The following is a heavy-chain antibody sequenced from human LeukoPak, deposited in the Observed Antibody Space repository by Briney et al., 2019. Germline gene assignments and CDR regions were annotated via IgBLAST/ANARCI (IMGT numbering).Heavy chain of an antibody. D-gene: IGHD5-18*01. CDR3: ARGGSGSTYGLFDY. V-gene: IGHV3-74*01. J-gene: IGHJ4*02. CDR1: GFTFRSYG. Sequence: GGSLRLSCAASGFTFRSYGMSWVRQAPGKGLVWVSRINSDGSSTSYADSVKGRFTISRDNAKNTLYLQMNSLRAEDTAVYYCARGGSGSTYGLFDYWGQGTLVTVSS. CDR2: INSDGSST.